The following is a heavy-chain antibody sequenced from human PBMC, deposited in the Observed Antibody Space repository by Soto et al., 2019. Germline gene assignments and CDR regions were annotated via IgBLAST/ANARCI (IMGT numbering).Heavy chain of an antibody. CDR3: ARHNGAYSSSWFHGMDV. CDR1: GYSFTSYW. CDR2: IYPGDSDT. J-gene: IGHJ6*02. D-gene: IGHD6-13*01. Sequence: GEFLKISCKGSGYSFTSYWIGWVRQMPGKGLEWMGIIYPGDSDTRYSPSFQGQVTISADKSISTAYLQWSSLKASDTAMYYCARHNGAYSSSWFHGMDVWGQGTTVTVSS. V-gene: IGHV5-51*01.